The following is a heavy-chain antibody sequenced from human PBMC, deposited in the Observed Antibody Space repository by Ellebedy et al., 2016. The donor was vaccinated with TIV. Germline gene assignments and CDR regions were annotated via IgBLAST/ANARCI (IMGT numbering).Heavy chain of an antibody. J-gene: IGHJ4*02. D-gene: IGHD1-1*01. V-gene: IGHV1-2*02. CDR1: GYTFTGYVF. CDR2: INSNSGAT. Sequence: ASVKVSCKVSGYTFTGYVFMHWVRQAPGQGLEWMGCINSNSGATFYVQKFQGRVTMTSDTSTRTGYMELRSLRSDDTAVYYCATLPYISRSSAYWGQGTLVTVSS. CDR3: ATLPYISRSSAY.